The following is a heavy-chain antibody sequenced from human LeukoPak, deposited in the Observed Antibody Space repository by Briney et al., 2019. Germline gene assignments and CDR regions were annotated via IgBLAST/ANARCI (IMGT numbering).Heavy chain of an antibody. CDR2: FGPEDGET. V-gene: IGHV1-24*01. J-gene: IGHJ6*02. CDR1: GYTLTELS. CDR3: ATGAYYDSSGPIAYYYYGMDA. Sequence: ASVKVSCKVSGYTLTELSMHWVRQAPGKGLEWMGGFGPEDGETIYAQKFQGRVTMTEDTSTDTAYMELSSLRSEDTAVYYCATGAYYDSSGPIAYYYYGMDAWGQGTTVTVSS. D-gene: IGHD3-22*01.